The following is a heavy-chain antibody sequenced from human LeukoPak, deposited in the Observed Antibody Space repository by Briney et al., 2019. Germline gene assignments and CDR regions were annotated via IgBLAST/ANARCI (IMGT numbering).Heavy chain of an antibody. CDR3: ARGGRDSSGYYFDWYFDL. D-gene: IGHD3-22*01. V-gene: IGHV4-4*07. Sequence: SETLSLTCTVSGGSIRSYYWSWIRQSAGKGLEWIGRIYTSGSTNYNPSPKSRVTMSVDTSKNQFSLKLSSVTAADTAVYYCARGGRDSSGYYFDWYFDLWGRGTLVTVSS. CDR1: GGSIRSYY. J-gene: IGHJ2*01. CDR2: IYTSGST.